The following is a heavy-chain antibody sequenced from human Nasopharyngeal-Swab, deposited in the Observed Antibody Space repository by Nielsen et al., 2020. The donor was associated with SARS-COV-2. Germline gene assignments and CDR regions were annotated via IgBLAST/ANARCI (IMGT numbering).Heavy chain of an antibody. Sequence: GGPLRLSCAASGFTFISYAMSWVRQAPGKGLEWVSAISGSGGSTYYADSVKGRFTISRDTSKNTLYLQMNSLRAEDTAIYYCAKHRKGIAAVGGMDVWGQGTTVTVSS. CDR1: GFTFISYA. D-gene: IGHD6-13*01. V-gene: IGHV3-23*01. J-gene: IGHJ6*02. CDR2: ISGSGGST. CDR3: AKHRKGIAAVGGMDV.